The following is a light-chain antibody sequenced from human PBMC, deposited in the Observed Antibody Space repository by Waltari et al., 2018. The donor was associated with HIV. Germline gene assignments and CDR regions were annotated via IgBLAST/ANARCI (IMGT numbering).Light chain of an antibody. Sequence: QSVMSHPPSASGTPGQTVTISCSGRFSNLGANTVNWYQQIPGTAPRLLIYGHNQRPSGVPARFSGSRYGTSASLTIGGLQSEDEADYYCSAWDDSLRATVFGTGTRVTVL. J-gene: IGLJ1*01. CDR1: FSNLGANT. CDR3: SAWDDSLRATV. CDR2: GHN. V-gene: IGLV1-44*01.